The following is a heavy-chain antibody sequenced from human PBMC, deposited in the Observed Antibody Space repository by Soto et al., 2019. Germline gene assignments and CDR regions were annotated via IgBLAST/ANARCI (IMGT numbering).Heavy chain of an antibody. Sequence: SETLSLTCTVSGGSISSGGYYWSWIRLHPGKGLEWIGYIYYSGSTYYNPSLKSRVTISVDTSKNQFSLKLSSVTAADTAVYYCARDLLWFGEPQYFDYWGQGTLVTVSS. CDR1: GGSISSGGYY. CDR2: IYYSGST. D-gene: IGHD3-10*01. CDR3: ARDLLWFGEPQYFDY. V-gene: IGHV4-31*03. J-gene: IGHJ4*02.